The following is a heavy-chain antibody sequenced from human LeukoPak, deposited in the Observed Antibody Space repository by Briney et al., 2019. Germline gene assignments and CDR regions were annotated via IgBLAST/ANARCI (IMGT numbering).Heavy chain of an antibody. CDR2: IYYSGST. Sequence: SETLSLTCTVSGGSISSGGYYWSWIRQHPGTGLEWIGYIYYSGSTYYNPSLKSRVTISVDTSKNQFSLKLSSVTAADTAVYYCARVSQLGYCSSTSCYTSNWFDPWGQGTLVTVSS. D-gene: IGHD2-2*02. CDR3: ARVSQLGYCSSTSCYTSNWFDP. CDR1: GGSISSGGYY. J-gene: IGHJ5*02. V-gene: IGHV4-31*03.